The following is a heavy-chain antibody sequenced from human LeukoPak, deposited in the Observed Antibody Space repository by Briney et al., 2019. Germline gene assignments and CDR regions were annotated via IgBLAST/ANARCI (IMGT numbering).Heavy chain of an antibody. J-gene: IGHJ1*01. Sequence: ASVKVSCKASGYSFTNYGISWVRQAPGQGLEWMGWISAYDGNTHFAQKLQGRVTMTTDTSTSTAYMELRSLRPDDTAVYYCARADIFSSWREYFQHWGQGTLVTVSS. CDR2: ISAYDGNT. CDR3: ARADIFSSWREYFQH. CDR1: GYSFTNYG. D-gene: IGHD6-13*01. V-gene: IGHV1-18*01.